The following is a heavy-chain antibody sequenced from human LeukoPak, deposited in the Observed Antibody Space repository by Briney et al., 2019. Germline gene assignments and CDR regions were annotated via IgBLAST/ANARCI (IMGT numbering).Heavy chain of an antibody. Sequence: ASETLSLTCSISGGSISSYYWSWIRQPPGKGLEWTGYIYYSGSTNYNPSLKSRVTISVDTSKNQFSLKLSSVTAADTAVYYCARVGSGSYYYYYGMDVWGQGTTVTVSS. CDR3: ARVGSGSYYYYYGMDV. D-gene: IGHD3-10*01. J-gene: IGHJ6*02. CDR1: GGSISSYY. V-gene: IGHV4-59*01. CDR2: IYYSGST.